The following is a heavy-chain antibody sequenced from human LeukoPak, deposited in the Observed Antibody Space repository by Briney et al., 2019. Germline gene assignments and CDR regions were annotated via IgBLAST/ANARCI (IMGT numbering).Heavy chain of an antibody. CDR3: ARVLRRGFGEFPHYYYGMDV. J-gene: IGHJ6*02. V-gene: IGHV1-8*01. CDR2: MNPNSGNT. CDR1: GYTFTSYD. Sequence: ASVKVSCKASGYTFTSYDINWVRQATGQGLEWMGWMNPNSGNTGYAQKFQGRVTMTRNTSISTAYMELSSLRSEDTAVYYCARVLRRGFGEFPHYYYGMDVWGQGTTVTVSS. D-gene: IGHD3-10*01.